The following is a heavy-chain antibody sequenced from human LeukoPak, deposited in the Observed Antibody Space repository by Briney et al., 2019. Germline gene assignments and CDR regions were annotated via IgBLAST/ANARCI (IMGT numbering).Heavy chain of an antibody. CDR1: GCTFTGYY. CDR3: ARGKDYYDSSGYYVY. V-gene: IGHV1-2*02. J-gene: IGHJ4*02. CDR2: INPNSGGT. Sequence: ASVKVSCKASGCTFTGYYMHWVRQAPGQGLEWMGWINPNSGGTNYAQKFQGRVTMTRDTSISTAYMELSRLRSDDTAVYYCARGKDYYDSSGYYVYWGQGTLVTVSS. D-gene: IGHD3-22*01.